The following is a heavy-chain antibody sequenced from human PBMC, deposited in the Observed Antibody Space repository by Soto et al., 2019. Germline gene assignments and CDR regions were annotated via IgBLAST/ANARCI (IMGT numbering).Heavy chain of an antibody. J-gene: IGHJ5*01. D-gene: IGHD6-19*01. CDR3: AKEGYTSAWYTNWFES. V-gene: IGHV3-30*18. Sequence: QVQLVESGGGVVQPGRSLRLSCAASGFSFSTYAMHWVRQAPGKGLEWVAVISFDGSSEHYADSVRGRFTISRDNSKDTLYLQMSSLRPEDTAVYYCAKEGYTSAWYTNWFESWGQGTLVAVSS. CDR1: GFSFSTYA. CDR2: ISFDGSSE.